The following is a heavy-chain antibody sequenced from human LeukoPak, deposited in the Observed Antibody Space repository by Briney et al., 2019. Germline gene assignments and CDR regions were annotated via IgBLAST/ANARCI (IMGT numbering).Heavy chain of an antibody. Sequence: ASVKVSCKASGYTFSSYGISWLRQAPGQGLEWMGWISAYNGNTNYAQKLRGRVTMTTDTSTSTAYMELRSLRSDDTAVYYCARESGIVGSTGGDYWGQGTLVTVSS. V-gene: IGHV1-18*01. D-gene: IGHD1-26*01. CDR1: GYTFSSYG. CDR2: ISAYNGNT. J-gene: IGHJ4*02. CDR3: ARESGIVGSTGGDY.